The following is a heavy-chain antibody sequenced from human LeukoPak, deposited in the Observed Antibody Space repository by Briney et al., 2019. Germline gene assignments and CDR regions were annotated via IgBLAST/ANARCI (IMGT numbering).Heavy chain of an antibody. CDR1: GGSISRGGYF. CDR2: IYYSGCT. V-gene: IGHV4-31*03. D-gene: IGHD3-3*01. Sequence: PSETLSLTCTVSGGSISRGGYFWSWIRQHPGKGLEWIGYIYYSGCTYYNPSHKWRLNISVDRSKNQFYLKLSTVTAADPAAYYCARSLYTIFGVGTPAVFYYYYGMDVWRQGTTVTVSS. J-gene: IGHJ6*02. CDR3: ARSLYTIFGVGTPAVFYYYYGMDV.